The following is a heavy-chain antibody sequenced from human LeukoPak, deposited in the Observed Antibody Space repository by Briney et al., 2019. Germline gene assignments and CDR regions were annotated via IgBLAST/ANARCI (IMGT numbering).Heavy chain of an antibody. V-gene: IGHV4-30-4*01. CDR3: ARDLLNEGNHLDY. Sequence: SQTLSLTCTVSGVSISSGDYYWSWIRQPPGKGLEWIGYIYYSGSTYYNPSLKSRVTISVDTSKNQFSLKLSSVTAADTAVYYCARDLLNEGNHLDYWGQGTLVTVSS. CDR1: GVSISSGDYY. D-gene: IGHD4-23*01. CDR2: IYYSGST. J-gene: IGHJ4*02.